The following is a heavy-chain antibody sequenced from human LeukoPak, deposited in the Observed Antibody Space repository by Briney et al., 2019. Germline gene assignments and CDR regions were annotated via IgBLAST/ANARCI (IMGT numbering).Heavy chain of an antibody. Sequence: SETLSLTCTVSGGSISSYYWSWIRQPPGKGLEWIAYISDIGSINYNPSLKSRVTISVDTSKNQFSLKLSSVTAADTAVYYCARLEYSSGWYGRGYYFDYWGQGTLVTVSS. CDR3: ARLEYSSGWYGRGYYFDY. CDR1: GGSISSYY. D-gene: IGHD6-19*01. V-gene: IGHV4-59*08. CDR2: ISDIGSI. J-gene: IGHJ4*02.